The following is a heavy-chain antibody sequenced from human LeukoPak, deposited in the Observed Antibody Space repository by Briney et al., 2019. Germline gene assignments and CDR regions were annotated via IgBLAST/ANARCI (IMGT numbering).Heavy chain of an antibody. CDR2: INHSGST. Sequence: PSETLSLTCAVYGGSFSGYYWSWIRQPSGKGLEWIGEINHSGSTNYNPSLKSRVTISVDTSKNQFSLKLSSVTAADTAVYYCARARNYYDSSGPTSDAFDIWGQGTMVTVSS. V-gene: IGHV4-34*01. D-gene: IGHD3-22*01. CDR1: GGSFSGYY. CDR3: ARARNYYDSSGPTSDAFDI. J-gene: IGHJ3*02.